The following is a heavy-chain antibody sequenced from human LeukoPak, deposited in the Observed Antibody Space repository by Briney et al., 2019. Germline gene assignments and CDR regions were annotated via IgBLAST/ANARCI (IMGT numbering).Heavy chain of an antibody. CDR3: ARVGEELSHDAFDI. CDR1: GFTFSSYE. D-gene: IGHD3-10*01. CDR2: ISSSGSTI. Sequence: PGGSLRLSCAASGFTFSSYEMNWVRQAPGKGLEWVSYISSSGSTIYYADSVKGRCTISRDNAKNSLYLQMNSLRAEDTAVYYCARVGEELSHDAFDIWGQGTMVTVSS. J-gene: IGHJ3*02. V-gene: IGHV3-48*03.